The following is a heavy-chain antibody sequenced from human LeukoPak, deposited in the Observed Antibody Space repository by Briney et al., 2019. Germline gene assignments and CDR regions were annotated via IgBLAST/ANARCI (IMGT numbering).Heavy chain of an antibody. CDR3: ARVYDILTGYYHYNWFDP. D-gene: IGHD3-9*01. CDR1: GGSISSSSYY. CDR2: IYYSGST. J-gene: IGHJ5*02. V-gene: IGHV4-39*07. Sequence: SETLSLTCTVSGGSISSSSYYWGWIRQPPGKGLEWIGSIYYSGSTYYNPSLKSRVTISVDTSKNQFSLKLSSVTAADTAVYYCARVYDILTGYYHYNWFDPWGQGTLVTVSS.